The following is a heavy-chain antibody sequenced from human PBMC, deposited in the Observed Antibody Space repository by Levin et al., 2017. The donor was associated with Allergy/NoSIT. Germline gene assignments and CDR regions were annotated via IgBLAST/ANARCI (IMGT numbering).Heavy chain of an antibody. CDR3: TRENYGDAFDL. Sequence: PGGSLRLSCAASGFTFSRQWTNWVRQAPGKGLEWVANMNEDGSAKYYVDSVKGRFTISRDNAKNSLFLQMNSLRAEDTAVYYCTRENYGDAFDLWGQGTMVTVSS. V-gene: IGHV3-7*04. J-gene: IGHJ3*01. D-gene: IGHD3-16*01. CDR1: GFTFSRQW. CDR2: MNEDGSAK.